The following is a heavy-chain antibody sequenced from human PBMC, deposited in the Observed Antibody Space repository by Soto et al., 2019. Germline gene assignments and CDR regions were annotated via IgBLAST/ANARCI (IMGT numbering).Heavy chain of an antibody. D-gene: IGHD6-6*01. V-gene: IGHV1-69*13. Sequence: SVKVSCKASGGTFSSYAISWVRQAPGQGLEWMGGIIPIFGTANYAQKFQGRVTITADESTSTAYMELSSLRSEDTAVYYCARKGEIAARQVDYYYYGMDVWGQGTTVTVS. CDR2: IIPIFGTA. CDR3: ARKGEIAARQVDYYYYGMDV. CDR1: GGTFSSYA. J-gene: IGHJ6*02.